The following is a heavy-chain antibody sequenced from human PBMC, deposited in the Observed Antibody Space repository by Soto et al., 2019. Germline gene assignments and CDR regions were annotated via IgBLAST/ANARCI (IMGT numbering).Heavy chain of an antibody. CDR3: ARDRGSWPYHDAFDM. J-gene: IGHJ3*02. Sequence: GGSLRLSCAASGFTFSSYSMHWVRQAPGKGLEWVAVITYDGSNPNHADPVKGRFTISRDNSKNTLYLQMNSLRAEDTAVYYCARDRGSWPYHDAFDMWGQGTMVTVSS. D-gene: IGHD6-13*01. V-gene: IGHV3-30-3*01. CDR2: ITYDGSNP. CDR1: GFTFSSYS.